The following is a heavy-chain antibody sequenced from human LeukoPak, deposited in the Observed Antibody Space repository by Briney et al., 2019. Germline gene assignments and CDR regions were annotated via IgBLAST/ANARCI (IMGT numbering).Heavy chain of an antibody. Sequence: PSETLSLTCTVSGGSISSYYWSWIRQPAGKGLEWIGRIYTSGSTNYNPSLKSRVTMSVDTSKNQFSLKLSSVTAADTAVYYCARAAYSGYDYPFYYYMDVWGKGTTVTVSS. J-gene: IGHJ6*03. CDR2: IYTSGST. CDR3: ARAAYSGYDYPFYYYMDV. CDR1: GGSISSYY. D-gene: IGHD5-12*01. V-gene: IGHV4-4*07.